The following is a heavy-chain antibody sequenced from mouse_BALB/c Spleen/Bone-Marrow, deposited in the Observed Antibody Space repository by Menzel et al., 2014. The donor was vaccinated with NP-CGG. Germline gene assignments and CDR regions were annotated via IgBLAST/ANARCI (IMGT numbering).Heavy chain of an antibody. CDR2: ISDGGSYT. J-gene: IGHJ2*01. V-gene: IGHV5-4*02. D-gene: IGHD1-1*01. CDR3: ARDRAAHYYGSSFYFDY. CDR1: GFTFSDYY. Sequence: EVKLMESGGGLVKSGGSLKLSCAASGFTFSDYYMYWVRQTPEKRLEWVATISDGGSYTYYPDGVKGRFTISRDNAKNNLYLQMSSLKSEDTAMYYCARDRAAHYYGSSFYFDYWGKAPLSQSPQ.